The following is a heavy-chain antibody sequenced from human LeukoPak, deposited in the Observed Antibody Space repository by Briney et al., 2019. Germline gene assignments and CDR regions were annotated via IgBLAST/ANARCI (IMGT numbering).Heavy chain of an antibody. J-gene: IGHJ4*02. CDR1: GFTFSDYY. D-gene: IGHD6-13*01. Sequence: GGSLRLSCAASGFTFSDYYMSWIRQAPGKGLEWVSYISSSGSTIYYADSVKGRFTISRDNAKNSLYLQMNSLRAEDTAVYYCARESRYSSSWTFDYWGQGTLVTVSS. CDR3: ARESRYSSSWTFDY. CDR2: ISSSGSTI. V-gene: IGHV3-11*04.